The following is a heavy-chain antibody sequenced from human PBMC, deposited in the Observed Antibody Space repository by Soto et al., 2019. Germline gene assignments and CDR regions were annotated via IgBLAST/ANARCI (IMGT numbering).Heavy chain of an antibody. CDR1: GDTFTGYY. CDR3: ARVRSGYYPYYFDY. V-gene: IGHV1-2*04. Sequence: ASVKVSCKASGDTFTGYYMHWVRQAPGQGLEWMGWINPNSGGTNYAQKFQGWVTMTRDTSISTAYMELSRLRSDDTAVYYCARVRSGYYPYYFDYWGQGTLVTVSS. CDR2: INPNSGGT. D-gene: IGHD3-22*01. J-gene: IGHJ4*02.